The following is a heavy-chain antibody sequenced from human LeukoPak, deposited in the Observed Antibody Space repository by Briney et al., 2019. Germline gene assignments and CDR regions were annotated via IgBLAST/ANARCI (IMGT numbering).Heavy chain of an antibody. CDR2: IRRKAYGGTT. J-gene: IGHJ4*02. CDR1: GFTFGDYA. D-gene: IGHD2-8*02. CDR3: ATSPGGFCTGHSCHTFDY. V-gene: IGHV3-49*04. Sequence: PGGSLRLSRTASGFTFGDYAMSWVRQAPGKGLEWVGFIRRKAYGGTTEYAASVKGRFTISRDNSKDTMYLQMTGLSADDTAVYYCATSPGGFCTGHSCHTFDYWGQGTLVTVSS.